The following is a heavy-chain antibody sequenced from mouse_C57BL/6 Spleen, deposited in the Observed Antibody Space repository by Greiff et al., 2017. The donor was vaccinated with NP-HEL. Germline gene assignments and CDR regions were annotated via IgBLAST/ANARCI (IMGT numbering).Heavy chain of an antibody. V-gene: IGHV1-50*01. CDR3: ARGGYDYDGAY. CDR2: IDPSDSYT. J-gene: IGHJ3*01. Sequence: QVQLKQPGAELVKPGASVKLSCKASGYTFTSYWMQWVKQRPGQGLEWIGEIDPSDSYTNYNQKFKGKATLTVDTSSSTAYMQLSSLTSEDSAVYYCARGGYDYDGAYWGQGTLVTVSA. D-gene: IGHD2-4*01. CDR1: GYTFTSYW.